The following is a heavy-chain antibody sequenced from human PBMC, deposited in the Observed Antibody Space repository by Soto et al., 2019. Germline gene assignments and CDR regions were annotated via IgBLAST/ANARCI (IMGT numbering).Heavy chain of an antibody. Sequence: QVQLVESGGGVVQPGRSLRLSCAASGFTFSSYGMHWVRQAPGKGLEWVAVISYDGSNKYYADSVKGRFTISRDNSKNTLYLQMNSLRAEDTAVYYCARGNLGGGTFDYWGQGTLVTVSS. D-gene: IGHD2-15*01. J-gene: IGHJ4*02. V-gene: IGHV3-30*03. CDR3: ARGNLGGGTFDY. CDR2: ISYDGSNK. CDR1: GFTFSSYG.